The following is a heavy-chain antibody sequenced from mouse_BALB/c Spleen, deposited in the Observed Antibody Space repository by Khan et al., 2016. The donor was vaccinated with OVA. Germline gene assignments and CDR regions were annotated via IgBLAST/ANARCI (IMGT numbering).Heavy chain of an antibody. V-gene: IGHV1S136*01. D-gene: IGHD2-3*01. Sequence: VQLKESGPELVKPGASVKMSCKASGYTFTSYVMHWVKQKPGQGLEWIGYIYPYNDGTKYNEKFKGKATLTSDKSSSTAYMELSSLTSEDSAVYSCAPVDSYYVSFAYWGQGTLVTVSA. CDR2: IYPYNDGT. J-gene: IGHJ3*01. CDR3: APVDSYYVSFAY. CDR1: GYTFTSYV.